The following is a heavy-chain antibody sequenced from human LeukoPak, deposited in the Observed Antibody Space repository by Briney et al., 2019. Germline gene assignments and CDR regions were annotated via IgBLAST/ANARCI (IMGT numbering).Heavy chain of an antibody. D-gene: IGHD3-22*01. Sequence: ASVKVSCKASGYTFTGYYMHWVRQAPGQGLEWMGWINPNSGGTNYAQKFQGRVTMTRDTSISTVYMELSSLRSEDTAVYYCARGGPDYFDSSGYYYSFDYWGQGTLVTVSS. CDR2: INPNSGGT. CDR3: ARGGPDYFDSSGYYYSFDY. V-gene: IGHV1-2*02. J-gene: IGHJ4*02. CDR1: GYTFTGYY.